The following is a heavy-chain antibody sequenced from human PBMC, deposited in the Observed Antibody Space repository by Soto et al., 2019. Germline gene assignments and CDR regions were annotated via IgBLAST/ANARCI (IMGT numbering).Heavy chain of an antibody. CDR3: ARSMMVRGVLFDL. CDR2: IYSGGSR. J-gene: IGHJ4*02. CDR1: GFSVSGNY. Sequence: EVQLVESGGGLIQPWGSLRLSCEVSGFSVSGNYMSWVRQAPGKGLDWVSVIYSGGSRYYADSVRGRFTISRDESQNTLYLQMNNLRAEDTAVYYCARSMMVRGVLFDLWGRGSLVSVSS. D-gene: IGHD3-10*01. V-gene: IGHV3-53*01.